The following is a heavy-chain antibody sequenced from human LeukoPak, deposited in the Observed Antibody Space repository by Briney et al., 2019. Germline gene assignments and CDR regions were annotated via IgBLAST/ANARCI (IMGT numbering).Heavy chain of an antibody. Sequence: PGGSLRLSCAASGFTFSSYAMHWVRQAPGKGLEFVSAISSNGGSTYYAKSVKGRFTVSRDNSKNTLSFQMGSLRAEDMAVYYCARRNYYVSSGYFSGDAFDIWGQGTMVTVSS. D-gene: IGHD3-22*01. V-gene: IGHV3-64*01. J-gene: IGHJ3*02. CDR2: ISSNGGST. CDR3: ARRNYYVSSGYFSGDAFDI. CDR1: GFTFSSYA.